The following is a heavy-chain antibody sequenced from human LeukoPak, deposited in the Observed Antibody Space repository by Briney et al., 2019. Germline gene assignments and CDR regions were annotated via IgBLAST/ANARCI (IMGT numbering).Heavy chain of an antibody. D-gene: IGHD3-16*01. V-gene: IGHV1-18*01. CDR3: ARDSLGSMEY. Sequence: ASVKVSCKASGYTFTNYGINWLRQAPGQGLERMGWISAYNGNTNYAQRLQGRVTMTTDTSTSTAYMELRSLRSDDTAVYYCARDSLGSMEYWGQGALVTVSS. CDR2: ISAYNGNT. J-gene: IGHJ4*02. CDR1: GYTFTNYG.